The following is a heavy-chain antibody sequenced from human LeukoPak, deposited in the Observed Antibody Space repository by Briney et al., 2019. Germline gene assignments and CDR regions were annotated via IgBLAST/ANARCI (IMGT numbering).Heavy chain of an antibody. D-gene: IGHD3-10*01. J-gene: IGHJ6*02. CDR1: GYTFTSYD. V-gene: IGHV1-8*01. CDR3: ARVPYGSGSYFYYGMDV. CDR2: MNPNSGNT. Sequence: RASVKVSCKASGYTFTSYDINWVRQATGQGLEWMGWMNPNSGNTGYAQKFQGRVTMTRNTSISTAYMELSSLRSEDTAVYYCARVPYGSGSYFYYGMDVWGQGTTVTVSS.